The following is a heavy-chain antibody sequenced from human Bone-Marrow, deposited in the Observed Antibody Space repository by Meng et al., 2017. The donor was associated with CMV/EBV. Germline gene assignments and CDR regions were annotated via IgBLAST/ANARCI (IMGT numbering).Heavy chain of an antibody. V-gene: IGHV3-66*02. CDR2: IYSGGST. J-gene: IGHJ4*02. D-gene: IGHD2-8*01. CDR3: ARYRNRCYFDY. CDR1: GFTVSSNY. Sequence: GESLKISCAASGFTVSSNYMSWVRQAPGKGLEWVSVIYSGGSTYYADSVKGRFTISRDNSKNTLYLQMNSLRAEDTAVYYCARYRNRCYFDYWGQGTLVPVSS.